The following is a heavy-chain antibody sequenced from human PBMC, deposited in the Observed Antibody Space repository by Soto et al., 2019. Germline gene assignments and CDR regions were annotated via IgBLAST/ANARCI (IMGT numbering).Heavy chain of an antibody. CDR2: IKSKTDGGTT. Sequence: GGSLRLSCAASGFTFSNARMSWVRQAPGKGLEWVGRIKSKTDGGTTDYAAPVKGRFTISRDDSKNTLYLQMNSLKTEDTAVYYCTTSGSYVYYYYGMDVWGQGTTVTVSS. CDR1: GFTFSNAR. D-gene: IGHD1-26*01. V-gene: IGHV3-15*01. CDR3: TTSGSYVYYYYGMDV. J-gene: IGHJ6*02.